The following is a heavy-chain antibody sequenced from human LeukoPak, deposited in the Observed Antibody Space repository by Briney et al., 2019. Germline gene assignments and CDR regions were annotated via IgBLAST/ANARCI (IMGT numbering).Heavy chain of an antibody. D-gene: IGHD2-15*01. CDR2: ISGSGGNT. Sequence: GGSLRLSCAASGFPLRSYAMSWVRRAPGKGLEWVSAISGSGGNTYYTDSVKGRFTISRDNSKNTLYLQMNSLRAEDTAVYYCAKWGVSGGSPRWFDPWGQGTLVTVSS. CDR1: GFPLRSYA. V-gene: IGHV3-23*01. J-gene: IGHJ5*02. CDR3: AKWGVSGGSPRWFDP.